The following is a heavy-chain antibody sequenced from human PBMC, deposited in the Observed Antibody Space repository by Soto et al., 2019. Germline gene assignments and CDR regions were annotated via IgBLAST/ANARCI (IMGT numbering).Heavy chain of an antibody. J-gene: IGHJ4*02. V-gene: IGHV3-30-3*01. CDR2: ISYDGSNK. D-gene: IGHD3-22*01. CDR3: ARNDDSSGLY. Sequence: EGSLRLSCAASGFTFSSYAMHWVRQAPGKGLEWVAVISYDGSNKYYADSVKGRFTISRDNSKNTLYLQMNSLRAEDTAVYYCARNDDSSGLYWGQVHLVPVSP. CDR1: GFTFSSYA.